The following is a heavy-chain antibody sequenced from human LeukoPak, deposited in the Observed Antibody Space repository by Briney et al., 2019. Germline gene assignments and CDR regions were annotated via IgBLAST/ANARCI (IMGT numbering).Heavy chain of an antibody. CDR2: ISSYGGST. J-gene: IGHJ4*02. D-gene: IGHD2-21*02. Sequence: GGSLRLSCAASGFTLSDYAMSWVRQAPGKGLDWVSTISSYGGSTYYADSVKGRFTISRDNSKNTLYLQMNSLRAEDTAVYFCAKDSPSVTATPHDYWGQGALVTVSS. CDR3: AKDSPSVTATPHDY. CDR1: GFTLSDYA. V-gene: IGHV3-23*01.